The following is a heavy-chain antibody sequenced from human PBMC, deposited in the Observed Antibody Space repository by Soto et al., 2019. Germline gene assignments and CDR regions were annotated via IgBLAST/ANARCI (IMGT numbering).Heavy chain of an antibody. CDR3: ARRGYCSGDGCHSNAFDV. Sequence: GESLKISCKGSGYIFTNYWIGWVRQMPGKGLEWMGIIYPDDSDTRYSPSFQGQVTILADKSISTAYLQWSSLKASDTAMYYCARRGYCSGDGCHSNAFDVWGQGTMVTVSS. J-gene: IGHJ3*01. CDR1: GYIFTNYW. CDR2: IYPDDSDT. D-gene: IGHD2-15*01. V-gene: IGHV5-51*01.